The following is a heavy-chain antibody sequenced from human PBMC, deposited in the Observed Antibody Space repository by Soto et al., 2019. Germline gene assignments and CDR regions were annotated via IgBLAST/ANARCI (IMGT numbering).Heavy chain of an antibody. V-gene: IGHV1-18*01. CDR3: ARLTMAQDAFDI. Sequence: QVQLVQSGAEVKKPGASVKVSCKASGYTFTSYGISWVRQAPGQGLEWMGWISAYNGKTNYAQKLQGRVTMTTDTSPSTAYMELRILRSDDTDVFYCARLTMAQDAFDIWGQGTMVTVSS. CDR2: ISAYNGKT. D-gene: IGHD3-10*01. J-gene: IGHJ3*02. CDR1: GYTFTSYG.